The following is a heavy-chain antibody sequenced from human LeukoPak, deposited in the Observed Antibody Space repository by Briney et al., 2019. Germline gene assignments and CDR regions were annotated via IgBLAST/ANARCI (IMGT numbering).Heavy chain of an antibody. CDR2: INGSGGST. J-gene: IGHJ4*02. D-gene: IGHD3-3*01. CDR1: GFTFSSYA. V-gene: IGHV3-23*01. CDR3: ANSGQIWSGYYTTNDY. Sequence: PGGSLRLSCAASGFTFSSYAMSWVRQAPGKGLERVSAINGSGGSTYYADSVKGRLTISRDNSKNTLYLQMNSLRAEDTAVYYCANSGQIWSGYYTTNDYWGQGTLVTVSS.